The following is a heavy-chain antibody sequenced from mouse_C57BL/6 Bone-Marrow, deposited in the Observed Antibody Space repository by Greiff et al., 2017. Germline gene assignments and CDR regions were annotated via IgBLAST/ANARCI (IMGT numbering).Heavy chain of an antibody. V-gene: IGHV5-4*01. J-gene: IGHJ3*01. CDR3: ARDDYYGSSYPFAY. Sequence: EVKLVESGGGLVKPGGSLKLSCAASGFTFSSYAMSWVRQTPEKRLEWVATISDGGSYTYYPDSVKGRFTISRDNAKNNLYLQMSHLKSEDTAMYYCARDDYYGSSYPFAYWGQGTLVTVSA. CDR1: GFTFSSYA. D-gene: IGHD1-1*01. CDR2: ISDGGSYT.